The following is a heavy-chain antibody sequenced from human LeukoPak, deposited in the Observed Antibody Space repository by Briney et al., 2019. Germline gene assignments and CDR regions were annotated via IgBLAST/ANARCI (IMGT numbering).Heavy chain of an antibody. J-gene: IGHJ5*02. CDR2: ISHSGST. Sequence: SETLSLTCTVSGGSISSYYWSWIRQPPGKGLEWIGEISHSGSTNYNPSLKSRVTISVDTSKNQFSLKLSSVTAADTAVYYCARGRSWYGGVWFDPCGQGTLVTVSS. CDR3: ARGRSWYGGVWFDP. V-gene: IGHV4-34*01. D-gene: IGHD6-13*01. CDR1: GGSISSYY.